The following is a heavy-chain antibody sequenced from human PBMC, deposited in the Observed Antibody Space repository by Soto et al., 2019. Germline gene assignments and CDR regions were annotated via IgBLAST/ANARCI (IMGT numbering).Heavy chain of an antibody. D-gene: IGHD3-22*01. V-gene: IGHV1-3*01. J-gene: IGHJ4*02. CDR3: ERESGYPSDY. CDR2: INAGDDNT. Sequence: ASVKVSCKASGYTFTNYVMHWVRQAPGQRLEWMGSINAGDDNTKYSQKFQGRVTITTDTSASTAYMELSSLRSEDTAVYYCERESGYPSDYWRQGTLVTVS. CDR1: GYTFTNYV.